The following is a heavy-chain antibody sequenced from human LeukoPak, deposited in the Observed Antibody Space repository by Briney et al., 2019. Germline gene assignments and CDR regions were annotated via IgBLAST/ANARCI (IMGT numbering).Heavy chain of an antibody. J-gene: IGHJ3*02. V-gene: IGHV3-23*01. CDR1: GFTFSSYA. CDR2: ISGGGGST. CDR3: AKGGGSTAFDT. Sequence: GGSLRLSCAASGFTFSSYAMSWVRQAPGKGLEWVSAISGGGGSTYYADSVKGRFTISRDNSKSTLFLQMNSLRAEDTAVYYCAKGGGSTAFDTWGQGTVVTVSS. D-gene: IGHD3-16*01.